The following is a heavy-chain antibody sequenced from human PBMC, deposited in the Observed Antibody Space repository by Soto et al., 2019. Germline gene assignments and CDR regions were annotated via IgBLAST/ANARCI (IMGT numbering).Heavy chain of an antibody. CDR2: ISGSGGST. J-gene: IGHJ5*02. CDR3: AKDPQIPLVRGNNWFDP. V-gene: IGHV3-23*01. D-gene: IGHD3-10*01. CDR1: GFTFSSFA. Sequence: GGSLRLSCAASGFTFSSFAMTWVRQAPGKGLEWVSAISGSGGSTSYADSVEGRFTISRDNSKNTVYLQMNSLRAEDTAVYYCAKDPQIPLVRGNNWFDPWGQGSLVTVSS.